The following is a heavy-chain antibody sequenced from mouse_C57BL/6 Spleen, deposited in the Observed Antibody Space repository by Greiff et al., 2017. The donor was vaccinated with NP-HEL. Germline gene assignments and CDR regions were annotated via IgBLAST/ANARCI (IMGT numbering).Heavy chain of an antibody. CDR1: GYTFTSYW. CDR3: ARELLRWGFAY. CDR2: IDPSDSET. Sequence: VQLQQPGAELVRPGSSVKLSCKASGYTFTSYWMHWVKQRPIQGLEWIGNIDPSDSETHYNQKFKDKATLTVDKSSSTAHMQLSSLTSEDSAVYYCARELLRWGFAYWGQGTLVTVSA. J-gene: IGHJ3*01. V-gene: IGHV1-52*01. D-gene: IGHD1-1*01.